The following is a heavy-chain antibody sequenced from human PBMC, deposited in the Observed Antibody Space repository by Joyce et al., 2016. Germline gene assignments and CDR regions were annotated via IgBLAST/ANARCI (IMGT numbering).Heavy chain of an antibody. D-gene: IGHD3-3*01. CDR3: ARGNDYDYWSGYEAHYFDY. CDR2: INHRRMT. CDR1: GGSISSYY. Sequence: QVQLQESGPGLVKPSETLSLSCTVSGGSISSYYWSWIRQPPGKGLEWIGYINHRRMTNYNPSLKSRITISVDTSKNEFSLKMTSVTAADTAVYYCARGNDYDYWSGYEAHYFDYWGQGTLVTVSS. J-gene: IGHJ4*02. V-gene: IGHV4-59*01.